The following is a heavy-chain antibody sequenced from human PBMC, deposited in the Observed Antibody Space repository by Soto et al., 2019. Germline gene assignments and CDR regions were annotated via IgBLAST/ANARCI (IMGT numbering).Heavy chain of an antibody. CDR1: GFTFSSYD. CDR3: AKDDYPMVRGVIITPYYYYYYGMDV. Sequence: XGSLRLSCAASGFTFSSYDMHWVRQAPGKGLDWVAVISYDGSNKYYADSVKGRFTISRDNSKNTLYLQMNSLRAEDTAVYYCAKDDYPMVRGVIITPYYYYYYGMDVWGPGTTVTVSS. D-gene: IGHD3-10*01. J-gene: IGHJ6*02. V-gene: IGHV3-30*18. CDR2: ISYDGSNK.